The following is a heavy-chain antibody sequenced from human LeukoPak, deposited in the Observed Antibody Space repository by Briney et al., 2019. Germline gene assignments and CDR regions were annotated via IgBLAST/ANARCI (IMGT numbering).Heavy chain of an antibody. V-gene: IGHV3-23*01. CDR2: ISGSGGST. CDR3: AKDIGGYEGDYFDY. Sequence: PGGSLRLSCAASGFTFSSYAMHWVRQAPGKGLEWVSAISGSGGSTYYADSVKGRFTISRDNSKNTLYLQMNGLRAEDTAVYYCAKDIGGYEGDYFDYWGQGTLVTVSS. J-gene: IGHJ4*02. CDR1: GFTFSSYA. D-gene: IGHD5-12*01.